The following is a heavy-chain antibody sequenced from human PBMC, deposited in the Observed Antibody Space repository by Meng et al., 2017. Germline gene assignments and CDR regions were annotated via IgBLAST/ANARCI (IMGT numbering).Heavy chain of an antibody. D-gene: IGHD5-18*01. J-gene: IGHJ5*02. V-gene: IGHV1-69*01. CDR1: GGTFSSYA. Sequence: QGQLVQSGAEGKKPGSSVKGCCKASGGTFSSYAISWVRQAPGQGLEWMGGIIPIFGTANYAQKFQGRVTITADESTSTAYMELSSLRSEDTAVYYCARGGYSYGLWFDPWGQGTLVTVSS. CDR3: ARGGYSYGLWFDP. CDR2: IIPIFGTA.